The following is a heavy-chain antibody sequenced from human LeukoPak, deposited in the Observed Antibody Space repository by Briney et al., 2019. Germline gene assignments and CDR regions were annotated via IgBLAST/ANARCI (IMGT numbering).Heavy chain of an antibody. Sequence: GGSLRLSCAASGFTFSSYAMHWVRQAPGKGLEWVGRIKSKTGGGTTDYAAPVKGRFTISRDDSKNTLYLQMNSLKTEDTAVYYCTTDTYYYDSSGYYYRGYWGQGTLVTVSS. V-gene: IGHV3-15*07. CDR1: GFTFSSYA. CDR3: TTDTYYYDSSGYYYRGY. D-gene: IGHD3-22*01. CDR2: IKSKTGGGTT. J-gene: IGHJ4*02.